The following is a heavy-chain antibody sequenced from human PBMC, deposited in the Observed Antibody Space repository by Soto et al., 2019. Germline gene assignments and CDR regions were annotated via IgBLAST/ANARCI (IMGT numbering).Heavy chain of an antibody. CDR2: ISTYSGDT. D-gene: IGHD5-12*01. Sequence: QVHLVQSGVEVKTPGASVKVSCQASGDTFFTYDISWVRQAPVQGLEWKGWISTYSGDTKYAKKFQGRVTRTTDTSTTTAYLELRSLRSDDTAVYYCSRHHGPTTSENWFDPWGQGTLVTVSS. J-gene: IGHJ5*02. CDR3: SRHHGPTTSENWFDP. V-gene: IGHV1-18*01. CDR1: GDTFFTYD.